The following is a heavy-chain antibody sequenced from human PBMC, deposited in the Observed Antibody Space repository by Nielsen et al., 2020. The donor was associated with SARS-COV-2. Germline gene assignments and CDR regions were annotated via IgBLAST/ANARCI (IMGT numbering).Heavy chain of an antibody. CDR2: IWYDGSNK. D-gene: IGHD3-9*01. CDR1: GFTFSSYG. CDR3: ARGYYDILYAFDI. V-gene: IGHV3-33*01. Sequence: GESLKISCAASGFTFSSYGMHWVRQAPGKGLEWVAVIWYDGSNKYYADSVKGRFTISRDNSKNSLYLQMNSLRDEDTAVYYCARGYYDILYAFDIWGQGTMVTVSS. J-gene: IGHJ3*02.